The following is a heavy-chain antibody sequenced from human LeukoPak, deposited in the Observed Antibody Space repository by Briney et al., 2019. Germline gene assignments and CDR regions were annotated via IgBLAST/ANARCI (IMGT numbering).Heavy chain of an antibody. CDR1: GYTFTGYD. CDR3: ARGPPNWGYDY. V-gene: IGHV1-8*01. J-gene: IGHJ4*02. D-gene: IGHD7-27*01. Sequence: ASVKVSCKASGYTFTGYDFNWVRQATGQRPEWMGWMSPNSGDTGYAQKFQDRVTMIRNTSISTAYMELSSLRSDDTAVYYCARGPPNWGYDYWGPGTLVTVSS. CDR2: MSPNSGDT.